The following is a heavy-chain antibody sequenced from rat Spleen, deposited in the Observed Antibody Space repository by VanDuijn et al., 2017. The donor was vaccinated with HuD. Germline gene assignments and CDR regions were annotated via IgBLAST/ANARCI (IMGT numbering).Heavy chain of an antibody. D-gene: IGHD1-9*01. Sequence: EVQLVESEGGLVQPGRSLKLSCAASGFTFSDYYMAWVRQAPTKGLEWVASISSDGSRNYYRDSVKGRFTISRDNAKSSLYLQIDSLRSEDTATYYCARYGYNSYFDYWGQGVMVTVSS. V-gene: IGHV5-7*01. J-gene: IGHJ2*01. CDR1: GFTFSDYY. CDR2: ISSDGSRN. CDR3: ARYGYNSYFDY.